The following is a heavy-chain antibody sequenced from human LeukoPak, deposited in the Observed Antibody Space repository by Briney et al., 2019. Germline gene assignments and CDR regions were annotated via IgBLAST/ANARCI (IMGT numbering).Heavy chain of an antibody. D-gene: IGHD1-26*01. J-gene: IGHJ4*02. CDR1: GGSISSYY. V-gene: IGHV4-59*01. Sequence: SETLSLTCTVSGGSISSYYWSWIRQPPGKGLEWIGYIYYSGSTNYNPSLKSRVTISVDTSENQFSLKLSSVTAADTAVYYCAEAASVGTFDYWGQGTLVTVPS. CDR2: IYYSGST. CDR3: AEAASVGTFDY.